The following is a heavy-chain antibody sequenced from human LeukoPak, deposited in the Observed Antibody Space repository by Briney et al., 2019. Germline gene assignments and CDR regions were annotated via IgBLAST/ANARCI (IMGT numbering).Heavy chain of an antibody. Sequence: GGSLRLSCVTSAFTFSDYPMHWVRQAPGKGLEWVAVIAHDGSYEFHADSVEGRFAISRDNSKNTLYLQMSSLRVKDTALYYCAREGDFGDRRSFGLDVWGQGTTVTVSS. J-gene: IGHJ6*02. CDR3: AREGDFGDRRSFGLDV. CDR1: AFTFSDYP. V-gene: IGHV3-30*09. CDR2: IAHDGSYE. D-gene: IGHD4/OR15-4a*01.